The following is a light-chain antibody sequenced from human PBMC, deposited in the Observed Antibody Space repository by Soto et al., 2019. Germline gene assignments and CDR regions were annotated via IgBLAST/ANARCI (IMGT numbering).Light chain of an antibody. CDR3: QSYDRSLSGYV. CDR2: GNN. V-gene: IGLV1-40*01. J-gene: IGLJ1*01. CDR1: SANIGAAYN. Sequence: QSVLTQPPSVSGAPGQRVTISCTGSSANIGAAYNVDWYQQLPGTAPKLLIYGNNNRPSGVPARFSGSKSGTSASLAIAGTQAADQGDYHCQSYDRSLSGYVFGTGTKVTV.